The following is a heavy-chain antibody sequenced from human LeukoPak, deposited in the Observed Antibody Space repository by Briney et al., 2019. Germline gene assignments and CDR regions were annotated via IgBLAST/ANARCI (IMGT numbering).Heavy chain of an antibody. CDR3: ARENLEYGDYAIDY. CDR1: GFIFSKYD. V-gene: IGHV3-13*01. CDR2: IDRDGVT. J-gene: IGHJ4*02. Sequence: GGSLRLSCAASGFIFSKYDMHWVRLLTGKGLEWVSGIDRDGVTYYSGSVKGRFTMSRENGKNSVYLQLNSPRAGDTAIYYCARENLEYGDYAIDYWGQGVLVTVSS. D-gene: IGHD4-17*01.